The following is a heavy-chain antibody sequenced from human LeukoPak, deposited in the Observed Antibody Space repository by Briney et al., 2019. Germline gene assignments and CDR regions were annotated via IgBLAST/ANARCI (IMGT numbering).Heavy chain of an antibody. V-gene: IGHV3-23*01. CDR2: ISGSGGRS. CDR3: AKDYYDSSGYYGYFDY. J-gene: IGHJ4*02. CDR1: GFTFSSYG. Sequence: PGGTLRLSCAASGFTFSSYGMSWVRQAPGKGLEWVSVISGSGGRSYSADSAKGRFIISRDNSKNTLYLQKNSLRAEDTAVYYYAKDYYDSSGYYGYFDYWGQGTLVTVSS. D-gene: IGHD3-22*01.